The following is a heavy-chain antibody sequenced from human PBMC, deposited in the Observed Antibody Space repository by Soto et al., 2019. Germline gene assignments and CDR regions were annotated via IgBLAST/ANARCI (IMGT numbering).Heavy chain of an antibody. CDR2: INHSGST. V-gene: IGHV4-34*01. D-gene: IGHD3-3*01. CDR3: ARGAILRFLEWLPNNWFDP. J-gene: IGHJ5*02. Sequence: LSLTCSVYGGSFSGYYWSWIRQPPGKGLEWIGEINHSGSTNYNPSLKSRVTISVDTSKNQFSLKLSSVTAADTAVYYCARGAILRFLEWLPNNWFDPWGQGTLVTVSS. CDR1: GGSFSGYY.